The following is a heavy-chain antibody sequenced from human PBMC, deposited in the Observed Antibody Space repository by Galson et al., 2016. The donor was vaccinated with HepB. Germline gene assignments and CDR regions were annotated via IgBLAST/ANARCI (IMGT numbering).Heavy chain of an antibody. CDR1: SGSISSSRYY. D-gene: IGHD3-10*01. J-gene: IGHJ4*02. CDR2: VYYSGTA. Sequence: ETLSLTCTVSSGSISSSRYYWGWIRQPPGKGLEWIGSVYYSGTAYYDPSLKSRVSISVDTSKNQFSLRLSSVTAGDTAVYSCARLELPFTSGFDYWGQGTLVTVSS. CDR3: ARLELPFTSGFDY. V-gene: IGHV4-39*01.